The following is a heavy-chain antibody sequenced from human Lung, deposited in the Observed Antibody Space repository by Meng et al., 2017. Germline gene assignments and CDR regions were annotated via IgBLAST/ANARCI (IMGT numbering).Heavy chain of an antibody. CDR2: MSFDGAQI. Sequence: QVGRGESGGGVVQPGGSLRLSCAASGFTFNTYAMHWVRQAPGKGLEWVSLMSFDGAQIYYSDSVRGRFTISRDNSKNTLYLQMNSLRAEDTAVYYCARDKPPNDVWGRGTLVTVSS. V-gene: IGHV3-30*01. CDR1: GFTFNTYA. J-gene: IGHJ2*01. CDR3: ARDKPPNDV.